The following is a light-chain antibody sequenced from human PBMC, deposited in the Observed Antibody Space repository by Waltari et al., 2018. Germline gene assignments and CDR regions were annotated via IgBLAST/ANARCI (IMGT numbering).Light chain of an antibody. CDR2: DVT. CDR3: NSYTSRGTHV. CDR1: SSDVGAYNF. Sequence: QSALTQPASVSGSPGQSITISCAGTSSDVGAYNFVSWYQPQPDKAPTLMIYDVTYRPSGVSNRFSGSKSGNTASLTISGLQAEDEADYYCNSYTSRGTHVFGTGTKVTVL. J-gene: IGLJ1*01. V-gene: IGLV2-14*01.